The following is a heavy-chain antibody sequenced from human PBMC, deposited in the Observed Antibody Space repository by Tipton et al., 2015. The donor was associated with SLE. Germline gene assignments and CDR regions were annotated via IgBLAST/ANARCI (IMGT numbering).Heavy chain of an antibody. V-gene: IGHV4-30-4*01. CDR1: GGSISSGDYY. J-gene: IGHJ2*01. CDR3: ARGGWTRRFDL. CDR2: IYYSGST. D-gene: IGHD6-19*01. Sequence: TLSLTCTVSGGSISSGDYYWSWIRQPPGKGLEWIGYIYYSGSTYYNPSLKSRVTISVDTSKNQFSLKLSSVTAADTAVYYCARGGWTRRFDLWGRGTLVTVSS.